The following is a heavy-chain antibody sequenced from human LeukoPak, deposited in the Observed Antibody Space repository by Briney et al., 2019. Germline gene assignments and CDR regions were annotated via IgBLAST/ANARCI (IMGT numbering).Heavy chain of an antibody. CDR3: TRGMAVDDAFDI. CDR1: GFTFSSYA. Sequence: GGSLRLSCAASGFTFSSYAMSWVRQAPGKGLEWVSAISGSGGSTYYADSVKGRFTISRDNSKNTLYLQMNSLRAEDTAVYYCTRGMAVDDAFDIWGQGTMVTVSS. V-gene: IGHV3-23*01. J-gene: IGHJ3*02. D-gene: IGHD5-24*01. CDR2: ISGSGGST.